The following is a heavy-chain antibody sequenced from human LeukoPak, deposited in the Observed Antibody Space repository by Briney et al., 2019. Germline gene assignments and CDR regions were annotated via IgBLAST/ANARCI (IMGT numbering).Heavy chain of an antibody. CDR3: ARSRGVLTGSDY. CDR1: GGSFSSYY. Sequence: SETLSLTCSVSGGSFSSYYWNWIRQPPGKELEWIGSIYYIGSPNYNPSLKSRVSISIDMSKSQFSLKLSSVTAADTAVYYCARSRGVLTGSDYWGQGTLVTVSS. V-gene: IGHV4-59*01. CDR2: IYYIGSP. J-gene: IGHJ4*02. D-gene: IGHD3-9*01.